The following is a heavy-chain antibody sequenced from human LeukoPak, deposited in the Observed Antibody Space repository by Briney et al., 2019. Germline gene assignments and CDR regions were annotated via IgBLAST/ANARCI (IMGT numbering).Heavy chain of an antibody. CDR3: ARVGYSSSWYGDAFDI. J-gene: IGHJ3*02. CDR2: IKQDGSEK. Sequence: PGGSLRLSCAASGFTFSSYWMSWVRQAPGKGLEWVANIKQDGSEKYYVDSVKGRFTISRDNAKNSLYLQMNSLRAEDTAVYYCARVGYSSSWYGDAFDIWGQGTMVTVSS. V-gene: IGHV3-7*01. CDR1: GFTFSSYW. D-gene: IGHD6-13*01.